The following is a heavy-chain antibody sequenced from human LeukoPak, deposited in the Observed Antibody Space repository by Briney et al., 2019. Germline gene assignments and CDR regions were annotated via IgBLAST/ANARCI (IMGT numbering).Heavy chain of an antibody. CDR1: GFTFNSYS. J-gene: IGHJ4*02. CDR2: ISSTSNYI. CDR3: ARDFVDTAMMNGLDY. D-gene: IGHD5-18*01. Sequence: KSGGSLRLSCAASGFTFNSYSMNWVRQAPGKGPEWVSSISSTSNYIYYSDSVKGRFTISRDNAKNSLYLQMNSLRAEDTAVYYCARDFVDTAMMNGLDYWGQGTLVTVSS. V-gene: IGHV3-21*01.